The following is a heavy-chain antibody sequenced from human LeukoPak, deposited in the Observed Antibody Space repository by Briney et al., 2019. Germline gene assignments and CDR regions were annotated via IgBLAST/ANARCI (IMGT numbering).Heavy chain of an antibody. CDR3: ARLYCSGGSCYSGDY. CDR1: GFTFTNYA. D-gene: IGHD2-15*01. CDR2: ISGSDSGT. Sequence: GGSLRLSCAASGFTFTNYAMSWVRQAPGMGLEWVSGISGSDSGTYYADSVKGRFTISRDNSRTTLYLQIKILRAEDTAVYYCARLYCSGGSCYSGDYWGQGTLVSVSS. J-gene: IGHJ4*02. V-gene: IGHV3-23*01.